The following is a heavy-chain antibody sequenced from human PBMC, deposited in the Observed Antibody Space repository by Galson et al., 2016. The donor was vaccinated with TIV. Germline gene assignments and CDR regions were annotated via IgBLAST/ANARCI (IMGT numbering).Heavy chain of an antibody. CDR1: GFTFSTYW. CDR2: INTDGRNT. J-gene: IGHJ4*02. V-gene: IGHV3-74*01. Sequence: SLRLSCAASGFTFSTYWMHWVRQAPGKGLVWVSRINTDGRNTAYADSLKGRFTVSRDNAKNTPYLQMHSLRAEDTAVYYCARPSHYYDITSYYPLDYWGRGSLVTVSS. D-gene: IGHD3-22*01. CDR3: ARPSHYYDITSYYPLDY.